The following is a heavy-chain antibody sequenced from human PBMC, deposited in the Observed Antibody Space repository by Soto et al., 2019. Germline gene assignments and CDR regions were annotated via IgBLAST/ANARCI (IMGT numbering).Heavy chain of an antibody. CDR1: GYTFTGYY. CDR3: ARGEDTAMVTHYYYYGMDV. J-gene: IGHJ6*02. Sequence: ASVKVSCKASGYTFTGYYMHWVRQAPGQGLEWMGWINPNSGGTNYAQKFQGWVTMTRDTSISTAYMELSRLRSDDTAVYYCARGEDTAMVTHYYYYGMDVWGQGTTVTVS. V-gene: IGHV1-2*04. D-gene: IGHD5-18*01. CDR2: INPNSGGT.